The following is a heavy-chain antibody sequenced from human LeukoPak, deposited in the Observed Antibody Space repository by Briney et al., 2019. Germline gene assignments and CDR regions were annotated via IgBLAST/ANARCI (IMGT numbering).Heavy chain of an antibody. CDR3: ARDSSWSFDY. V-gene: IGHV3-48*01. CDR2: IISTANAI. D-gene: IGHD3-10*01. Sequence: PGGSLRLSCAASVFTFSSYSMHWVRQAPGKGLEWISYIISTANAIYYADSVKGRFTISRDNARNSVYLQMNSLRAEDRAVYYCARDSSWSFDYWGQGILVTVSS. CDR1: VFTFSSYS. J-gene: IGHJ4*02.